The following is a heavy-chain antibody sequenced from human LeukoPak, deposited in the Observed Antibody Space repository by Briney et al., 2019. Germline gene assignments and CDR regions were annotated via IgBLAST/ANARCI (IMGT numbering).Heavy chain of an antibody. CDR3: ARGDDSGYYDYFDY. V-gene: IGHV3-53*01. CDR1: GFTVDSNY. J-gene: IGHJ4*02. CDR2: IYTGGNT. D-gene: IGHD3-22*01. Sequence: GGSLRLSCAASGFTVDSNYLSWVRQAPGKGLEWVSTIYTGGNTYYAASVKGRFTISRDFSKNTVFLHMNGLRAEDTAMYYCARGDDSGYYDYFDYWGQGALVTVSS.